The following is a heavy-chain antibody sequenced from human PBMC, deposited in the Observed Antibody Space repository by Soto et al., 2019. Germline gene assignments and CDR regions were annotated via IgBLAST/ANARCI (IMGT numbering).Heavy chain of an antibody. CDR3: AKDTCPGYCSGGNIFSVRGADS. J-gene: IGHJ5*01. Sequence: EVQLLESGGGLVQPGGSLRLSCAASGFAFNNYAMSWVRQAPGTGLQWVSGVSGSGATKYYAESVKGRFTISRDNSKYTPYMRINSLRADDTAVYYCAKDTCPGYCSGGNIFSVRGADSWGQGTLVTVCS. V-gene: IGHV3-23*01. CDR2: VSGSGATK. CDR1: GFAFNNYA. D-gene: IGHD2-15*01.